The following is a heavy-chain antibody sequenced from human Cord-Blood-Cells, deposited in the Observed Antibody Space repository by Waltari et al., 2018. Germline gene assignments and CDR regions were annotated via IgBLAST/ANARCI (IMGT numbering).Heavy chain of an antibody. Sequence: QVQLQESGPGLVKPSETLSLTCTVSGGSISSSYWSWIRQPPGKGLEWIGYIYYSGSTNYNPSLKSRVTISVDTSKNQFSLKLSSVTAADTAVYYCARVGSGYYTPFDYWGQGTLVTVSS. V-gene: IGHV4-59*01. CDR1: GGSISSSY. J-gene: IGHJ4*02. D-gene: IGHD3-3*01. CDR2: IYYSGST. CDR3: ARVGSGYYTPFDY.